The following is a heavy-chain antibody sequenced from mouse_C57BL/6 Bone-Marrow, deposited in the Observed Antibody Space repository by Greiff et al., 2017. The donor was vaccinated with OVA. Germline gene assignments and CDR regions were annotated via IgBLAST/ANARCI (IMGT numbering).Heavy chain of an antibody. Sequence: VQLKESGPGLVKPSQSLSLTCSVTGYSITSGYYWNWIRQFPGNKLEWMGYISYDGSNNYNPSLKNRISITRDTSKNQFFLKLNSVTTEDTATYYCAREGPYYYGSTWFAYWGQGTLVTVSA. D-gene: IGHD1-1*01. CDR3: AREGPYYYGSTWFAY. V-gene: IGHV3-6*01. CDR1: GYSITSGYY. J-gene: IGHJ3*01. CDR2: ISYDGSN.